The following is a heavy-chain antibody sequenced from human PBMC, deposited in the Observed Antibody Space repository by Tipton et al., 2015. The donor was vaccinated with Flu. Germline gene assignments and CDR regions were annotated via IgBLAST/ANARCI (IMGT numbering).Heavy chain of an antibody. J-gene: IGHJ5*02. V-gene: IGHV4-59*13. Sequence: TLSLTCSLSGGSTSDYYYTWIRQPPGKGLEWIGSIFYTGNTDYSPSLKSRVTISLDTSKNQFSLELTSMTAADTAVYYCARVNRSWLVPWGQGTLVTVSS. CDR1: GGSTSDYY. CDR3: ARVNRSWLVP. D-gene: IGHD2/OR15-2a*01. CDR2: IFYTGNT.